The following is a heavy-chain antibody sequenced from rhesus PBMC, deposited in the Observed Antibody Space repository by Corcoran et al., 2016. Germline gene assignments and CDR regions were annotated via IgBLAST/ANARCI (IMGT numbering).Heavy chain of an antibody. CDR1: GYTFTDYY. CDR2: VDPEDGEA. J-gene: IGHJ6*01. Sequence: EVQLVQSGAEVKKPGASVNISCKAPGYTFTDYYLHWVRQAPGKGLEWMGRVDPEDGEAIHAQKFQDRVTITADTSTDTAYMELSSLRSEDTAVYYCATGIWTGYYRGGLDSWGQGVVVTVSS. D-gene: IGHD3-3*01. V-gene: IGHV1-111*02. CDR3: ATGIWTGYYRGGLDS.